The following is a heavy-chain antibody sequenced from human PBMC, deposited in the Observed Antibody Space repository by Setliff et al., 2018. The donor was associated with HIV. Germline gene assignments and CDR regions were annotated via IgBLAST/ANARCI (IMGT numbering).Heavy chain of an antibody. D-gene: IGHD1-26*01. CDR2: FYHSGST. Sequence: SETLSLTCTVSGGSINTYYWTWIRQSPGKGLEWIGYFYHSGSTNYNPSLKSRVSISVDTSKNQFSLKLNSVTAADTAVYYCAKDRSGSYRTFDYWGPGILVTVSS. CDR3: AKDRSGSYRTFDY. J-gene: IGHJ4*02. V-gene: IGHV4-59*12. CDR1: GGSINTYY.